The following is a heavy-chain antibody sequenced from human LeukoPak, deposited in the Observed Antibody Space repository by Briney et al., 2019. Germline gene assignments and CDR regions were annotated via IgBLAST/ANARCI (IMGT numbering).Heavy chain of an antibody. CDR3: ARVRYDCSGGSDGTYYYYGMDV. Sequence: GASVKVSCKASGGTFSSYAISWVRQAPGQGLEWMGGIIPIFGTASYAQKFQGRVTITAGESTSTAYMELSSLRSEDTAVYYCARVRYDCSGGSDGTYYYYGMDVWGQGTTVTVSS. CDR1: GGTFSSYA. CDR2: IIPIFGTA. J-gene: IGHJ6*02. V-gene: IGHV1-69*13. D-gene: IGHD3-22*01.